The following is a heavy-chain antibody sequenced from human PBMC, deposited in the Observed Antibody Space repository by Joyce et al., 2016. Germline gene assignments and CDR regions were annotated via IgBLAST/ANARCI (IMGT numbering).Heavy chain of an antibody. V-gene: IGHV1-18*01. D-gene: IGHD3-3*01. CDR2: SSAYNGNT. Sequence: QVQLVQSGAEVKKPGASVKVSCKASGYTFTNYDISWVRQAPGQGLEWMGWSSAYNGNTNYAQNLQGRVTMTTDTSTSTAYLELRSLRSDDTAVYYCARGILEVDAFDIWGQGTMVTVSS. CDR1: GYTFTNYD. J-gene: IGHJ3*02. CDR3: ARGILEVDAFDI.